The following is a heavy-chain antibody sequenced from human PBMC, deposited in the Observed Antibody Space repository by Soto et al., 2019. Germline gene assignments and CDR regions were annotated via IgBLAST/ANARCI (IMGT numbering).Heavy chain of an antibody. V-gene: IGHV6-1*01. CDR2: TYYRSKWYY. D-gene: IGHD2-8*01. CDR1: GESVSSNSAA. CDR3: ARDCTNAICTYGMDV. Sequence: SQTLSLTCAISGESVSSNSAAWIWIRQSPSRGLEWVGRTYYRSKWYYDYAPSVKGRITIKPDTSKNQFSLQLNSVTPEDTAVYYRARDCTNAICTYGMDVWRRRTTVTASS. J-gene: IGHJ6*01.